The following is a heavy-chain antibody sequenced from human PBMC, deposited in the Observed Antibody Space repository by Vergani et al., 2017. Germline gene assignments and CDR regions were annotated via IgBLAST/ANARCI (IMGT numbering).Heavy chain of an antibody. CDR3: ARARNHGLDV. J-gene: IGHJ6*04. D-gene: IGHD1-14*01. CDR1: GYTFTTYA. V-gene: IGHV7-4-1*01. CDR2: INTNTGNP. Sequence: QVQLVQSGSELKKPGASVKVSCRASGYTFTTYALSWVRQAPGQGLQWMGWINTNTGNPTYAKGFTGRFVLSLDTSVSTTYLQIDSLKAEDTAVYYCARARNHGLDVWGKGTTVTVSS.